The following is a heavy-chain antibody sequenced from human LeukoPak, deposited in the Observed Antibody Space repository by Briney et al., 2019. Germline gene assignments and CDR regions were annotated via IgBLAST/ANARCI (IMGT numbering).Heavy chain of an antibody. Sequence: GASVKVSCKASGYTFTDYYIHWVRQAPGRGLEWMGWINPNNGGTNYAQKFQGRVTLTRDTSISTAYVELSMLTSDDTAVYYCVRDPLPFVMDPDSWGQGTLVTVSS. CDR3: VRDPLPFVMDPDS. V-gene: IGHV1-2*02. CDR1: GYTFTDYY. D-gene: IGHD3-16*01. J-gene: IGHJ4*02. CDR2: INPNNGGT.